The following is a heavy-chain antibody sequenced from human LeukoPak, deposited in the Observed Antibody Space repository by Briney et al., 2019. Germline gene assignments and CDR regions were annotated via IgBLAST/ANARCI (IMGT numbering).Heavy chain of an antibody. V-gene: IGHV3-7*01. Sequence: QSGGSLRLSCAASGFTFSSYWMSWVRQAPGKGLEWVANIKQDGSEKYYVDSVKGRFTISRDNAKNSLYLQMNSLRAEDTAVYYCARTASGYYSGNFDYWGQGTLVTVSS. D-gene: IGHD3-9*01. CDR2: IKQDGSEK. CDR3: ARTASGYYSGNFDY. CDR1: GFTFSSYW. J-gene: IGHJ4*02.